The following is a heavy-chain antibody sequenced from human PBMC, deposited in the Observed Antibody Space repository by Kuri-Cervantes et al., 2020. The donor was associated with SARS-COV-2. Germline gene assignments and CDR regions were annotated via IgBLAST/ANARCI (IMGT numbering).Heavy chain of an antibody. V-gene: IGHV4-61*01. CDR2: IYYSGST. CDR1: GGSVSSGSYY. J-gene: IGHJ3*02. CDR3: ARDADDAFDI. Sequence: SETLSLTCTVSGGSVSSGSYYWSWIRQPPGKGLEWIGYIYYSGSTNYNPSLKSRVTISVDTSKNQFSLKLSSVTAADTALYYCARDADDAFDIWGQGTMVTVSS.